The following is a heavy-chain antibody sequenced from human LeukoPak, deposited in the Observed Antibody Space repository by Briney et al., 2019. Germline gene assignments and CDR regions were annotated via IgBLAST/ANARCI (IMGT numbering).Heavy chain of an antibody. CDR1: AFTFSSYG. V-gene: IGHV3-30*18. CDR2: ISYDGSNK. J-gene: IGHJ3*02. CDR3: AKDDAFDI. Sequence: PGRSLRLSCAASAFTFSSYGMHWVRQAPGKGLEWVAVISYDGSNKYYADSVKGRFTTSRDNSKNTLYLQMNSLRAEDTAVYYCAKDDAFDIWGQGTMVTVSS.